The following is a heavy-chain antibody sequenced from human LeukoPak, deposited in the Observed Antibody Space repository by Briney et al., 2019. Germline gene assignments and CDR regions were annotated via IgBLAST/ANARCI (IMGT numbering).Heavy chain of an antibody. D-gene: IGHD6-13*01. J-gene: IGHJ5*02. Sequence: SETLSLTCAVYGGSFSGYYWSWIRQPPGKGLEWIGEINHSGSTNYNPSLKSRVTISVDTSKNQFSLKLSSVTAADTAVYYCARDRNPYSSSWYGQSWFDPWGQGTLVTVSS. CDR3: ARDRNPYSSSWYGQSWFDP. CDR1: GGSFSGYY. V-gene: IGHV4-34*01. CDR2: INHSGST.